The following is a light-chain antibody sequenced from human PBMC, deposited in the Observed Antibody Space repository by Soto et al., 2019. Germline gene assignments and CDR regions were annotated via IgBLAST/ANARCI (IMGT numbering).Light chain of an antibody. Sequence: EIVMTQSPATLSVSPGERATLSCRASQSVSSNLAWYQQKPGQAPRLLIYGASTRATGIPARFSGSGSGTESTLTISSLQSEDFAVYYCQQYNNWPPENTYGQGTKLEIK. CDR2: GAS. V-gene: IGKV3-15*01. CDR3: QQYNNWPPENT. CDR1: QSVSSN. J-gene: IGKJ2*01.